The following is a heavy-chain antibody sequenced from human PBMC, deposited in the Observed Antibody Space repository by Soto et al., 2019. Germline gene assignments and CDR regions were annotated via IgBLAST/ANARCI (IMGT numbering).Heavy chain of an antibody. Sequence: ASVKVSCKASGYTFTSYYMHWVRQAPGQGLEWMGIINPSGGSTSYAQKFQGRVTMTRDTSTSTVYMELSSLRSEDTAVYYCATRPRLYGSGTYYGMDVWGQGTTVTVSS. D-gene: IGHD3-10*01. CDR2: INPSGGST. J-gene: IGHJ6*02. V-gene: IGHV1-46*01. CDR3: ATRPRLYGSGTYYGMDV. CDR1: GYTFTSYY.